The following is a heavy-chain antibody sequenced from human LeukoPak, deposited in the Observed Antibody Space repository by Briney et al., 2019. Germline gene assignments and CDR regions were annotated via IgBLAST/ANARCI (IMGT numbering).Heavy chain of an antibody. D-gene: IGHD1-26*01. CDR2: ISSNGGST. CDR1: GFTFSSYA. Sequence: PGGSLRLSCAASGFTFSSYAMHWVRQAPGKGLEYVSAISSNGGSTYYANSVKGRFTISRDNSKNTLYLQMGSLRAEDMAVYYCARDREGATDCWGQGTLVTVSS. V-gene: IGHV3-64*01. J-gene: IGHJ4*02. CDR3: ARDREGATDC.